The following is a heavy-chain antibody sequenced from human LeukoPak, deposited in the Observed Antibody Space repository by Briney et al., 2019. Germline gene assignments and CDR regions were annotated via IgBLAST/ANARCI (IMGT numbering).Heavy chain of an antibody. V-gene: IGHV4-4*07. J-gene: IGHJ5*02. CDR1: GGSISTYY. Sequence: SETLSLTSTVSGGSISTYYWNWIRQPAGKGLEWIGRIYISGSVNYNPSRKSRLIMSVDTSKNQFSLKLSSVTAADTAVYYGARGDGSGDNNWFDPWGQGTLVTVSS. CDR3: ARGDGSGDNNWFDP. D-gene: IGHD2-21*01. CDR2: IYISGSV.